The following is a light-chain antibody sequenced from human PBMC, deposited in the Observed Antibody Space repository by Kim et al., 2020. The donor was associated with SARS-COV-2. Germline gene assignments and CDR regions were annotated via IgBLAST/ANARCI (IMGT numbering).Light chain of an antibody. J-gene: IGLJ2*01. CDR2: EVT. V-gene: IGLV2-8*01. Sequence: GHAVTLSFTGTSSDIGTYFYVSWYQQVPGKAPKLMIYEVTKRPSGVPDRFSGSKSGNTTSLTVSGLQPEDEADYYCSSYAGSNNIILGGGTQLTVL. CDR3: SSYAGSNNII. CDR1: SSDIGTYFY.